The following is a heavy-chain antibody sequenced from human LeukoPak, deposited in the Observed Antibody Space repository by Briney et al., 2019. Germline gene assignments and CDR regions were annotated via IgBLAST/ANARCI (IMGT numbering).Heavy chain of an antibody. V-gene: IGHV3-23*01. J-gene: IGHJ6*02. Sequence: EGSLRLSCAASGLTFSNYAMSWVRQAPGKGLEWVSAISGSGGSTYYADSVKGRFTISRDNSKNTLYLQMNSLRAEDTAVYYCAKETAVVGWYHGMDVWGQWTTVTVSS. D-gene: IGHD6-19*01. CDR2: ISGSGGST. CDR3: AKETAVVGWYHGMDV. CDR1: GLTFSNYA.